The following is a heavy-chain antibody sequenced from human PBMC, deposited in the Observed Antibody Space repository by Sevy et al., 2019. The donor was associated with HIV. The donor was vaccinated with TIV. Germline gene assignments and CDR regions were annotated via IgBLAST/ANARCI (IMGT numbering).Heavy chain of an antibody. J-gene: IGHJ6*02. V-gene: IGHV3-48*03. CDR3: AGTMVRGVIFGYYYYYGMDV. CDR2: ISSSGSTI. CDR1: GFTFSSYE. Sequence: GGSLRLSCAASGFTFSSYEMNWVRQAPGKGLEWVSYISSSGSTIYYADSVKGRFTISRDNAKNSLYLLMNSLRAEDTAVYYCAGTMVRGVIFGYYYYYGMDVWGQGTTVTVSS. D-gene: IGHD3-10*01.